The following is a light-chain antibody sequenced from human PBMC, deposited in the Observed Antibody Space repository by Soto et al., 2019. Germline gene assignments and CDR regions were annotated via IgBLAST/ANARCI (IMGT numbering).Light chain of an antibody. CDR1: SSDVGGYNY. CDR3: SSYTASSTLDV. J-gene: IGLJ1*01. V-gene: IGLV2-14*01. CDR2: DVS. Sequence: QSALTQPASVSGAPGQSITISCTGTSSDVGGYNYVSWYQQHPGKAPKLLIYDVSNRPSGVSNRFSGSKSGNTASLTISGVQAADEDDYYCSSYTASSTLDVFGTGTKLTVL.